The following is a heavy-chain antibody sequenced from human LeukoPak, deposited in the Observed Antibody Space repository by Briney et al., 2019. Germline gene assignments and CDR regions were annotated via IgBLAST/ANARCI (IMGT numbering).Heavy chain of an antibody. CDR1: GGHIDSFF. V-gene: IGHV4-4*08. D-gene: IGHD6-19*01. CDR2: IDNSGST. CDR3: ASGAGWLIDY. J-gene: IGHJ4*02. Sequence: KSSETLSLTCTVSGGHIDSFFWNWIRQPPGKGLEWIGYIDNSGSTKYSPSPKSRITMSRDTSKKQFSLKLTSVTAADTAMYYCASGAGWLIDYWGQGTLVSVSS.